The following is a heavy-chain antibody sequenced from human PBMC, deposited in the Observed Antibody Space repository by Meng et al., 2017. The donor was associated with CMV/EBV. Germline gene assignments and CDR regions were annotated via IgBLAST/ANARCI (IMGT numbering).Heavy chain of an antibody. Sequence: GGSLRLSCAASGFTFSSYSMNWVRQAPGKGLEWVSYISSSSTIYYADSVKGRFTISRDNAKNSLYLQMNSLRAEDTAVYYCARDSRIAAAGTFDYWGQGTLVTVSS. D-gene: IGHD6-13*01. V-gene: IGHV3-48*04. J-gene: IGHJ4*02. CDR1: GFTFSSYS. CDR3: ARDSRIAAAGTFDY. CDR2: ISSSSTI.